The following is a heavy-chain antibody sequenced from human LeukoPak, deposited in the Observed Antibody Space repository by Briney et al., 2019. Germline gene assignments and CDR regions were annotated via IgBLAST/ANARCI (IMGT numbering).Heavy chain of an antibody. CDR2: ISSSGSTI. V-gene: IGHV3-11*04. J-gene: IGHJ4*02. D-gene: IGHD3-22*01. Sequence: GGSLRLSCAASGFTFSDYYMSWIRQAPGKGLEWVSYISSSGSTIYYAGSVKGRFTISRDNAKNTLYLQMNSLRAEDTAVYYCARAGRDYYYDSSGYAGHDYWGQGTLVTVSS. CDR3: ARAGRDYYYDSSGYAGHDY. CDR1: GFTFSDYY.